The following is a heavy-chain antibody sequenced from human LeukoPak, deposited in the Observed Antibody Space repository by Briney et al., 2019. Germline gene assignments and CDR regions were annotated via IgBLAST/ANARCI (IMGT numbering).Heavy chain of an antibody. V-gene: IGHV4-39*07. CDR3: ARGGYCSSTSCSGAEYFQH. CDR1: GGSISSSSYY. Sequence: PSETLSLTCTVSGGSISSSSYYWGWIRQPPGKGLEWIGSIYYSGSTYYNPSLKSRVTISVDTSKNQFSLKLSSVTAADTAVYYCARGGYCSSTSCSGAEYFQHWGQGTLVTVSS. D-gene: IGHD2-2*01. J-gene: IGHJ1*01. CDR2: IYYSGST.